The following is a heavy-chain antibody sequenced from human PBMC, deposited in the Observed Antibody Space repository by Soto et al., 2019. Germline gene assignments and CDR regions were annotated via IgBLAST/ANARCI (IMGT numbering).Heavy chain of an antibody. Sequence: GTSVKVSCKASGYTFTSYYMHWVRQAPGQGLEWMGIINPSGGSTSYAQKFQGRVTMTRDTSTSTVYMELSSLRSEDTAVYYCARVQVWFQGAYYYGMDVWGQGTTDTAP. CDR3: ARVQVWFQGAYYYGMDV. CDR1: GYTFTSYY. J-gene: IGHJ6*02. CDR2: INPSGGST. D-gene: IGHD5-18*01. V-gene: IGHV1-46*01.